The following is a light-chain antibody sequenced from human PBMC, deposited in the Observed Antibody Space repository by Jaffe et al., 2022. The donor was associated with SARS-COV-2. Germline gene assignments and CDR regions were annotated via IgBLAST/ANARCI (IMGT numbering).Light chain of an antibody. CDR3: AAWDDSLKSVL. V-gene: IGLV1-47*01. CDR1: RFNIGDNY. Sequence: QSVLTQPPSASGTPGQRVTISCSGSRFNIGDNYVYWYQLLPGTGPKLLIQRNNQRPSGVPDRFSASKSGTSASLAISGVRSEDEADYYCAAWDDSLKSVLFGGGTKLSVL. J-gene: IGLJ3*02. CDR2: RNN.